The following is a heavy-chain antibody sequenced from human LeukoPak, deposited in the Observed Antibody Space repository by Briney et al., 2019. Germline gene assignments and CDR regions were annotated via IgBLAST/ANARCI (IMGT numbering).Heavy chain of an antibody. D-gene: IGHD3-16*02. CDR3: ARGYDYVWGSYRYTSFDY. J-gene: IGHJ4*02. V-gene: IGHV6-1*01. CDR2: TYYRSKWYN. Sequence: SQTLSLTCAISGDSVSSNSAAWNWIRQSPSRGLEWVGRTYYRSKWYNDYAVSVKSRITINPDTSKNQFSLQLNSVTPEDTAVYYCARGYDYVWGSYRYTSFDYWGQGTLVTVSS. CDR1: GDSVSSNSAA.